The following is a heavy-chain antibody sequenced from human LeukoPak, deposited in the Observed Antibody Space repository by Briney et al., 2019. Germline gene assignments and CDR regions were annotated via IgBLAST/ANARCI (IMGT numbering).Heavy chain of an antibody. CDR2: ISYDGSNK. V-gene: IGHV3-30*03. J-gene: IGHJ4*02. D-gene: IGHD2/OR15-2a*01. CDR3: ARDSNMGY. Sequence: LSLTCTVSGGSISSSSYYWGWIRQPPWKGLEWVAVISYDGSNKYYADSVKGRFTISRDNSKNALYLQMNSLRAEDTAVYYCARDSNMGYWGQGTLVTVSS. CDR1: GGSISSSS.